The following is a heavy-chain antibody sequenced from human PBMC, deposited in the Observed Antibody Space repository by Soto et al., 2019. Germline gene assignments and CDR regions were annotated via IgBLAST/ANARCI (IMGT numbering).Heavy chain of an antibody. J-gene: IGHJ6*02. V-gene: IGHV3-21*01. CDR1: GFTFSSYS. CDR3: ARDSVGDDDYGMDV. Sequence: GGSLRLSCAASGFTFSSYSMNWVRQAPGKGLEWVSSISSSSSYIYYADSVKGRFTISRDNAKNSLYLQMNSLRAEDTAVYYCARDSVGDDDYGMDVWGQGTTVTVSS. CDR2: ISSSSSYI. D-gene: IGHD3-10*01.